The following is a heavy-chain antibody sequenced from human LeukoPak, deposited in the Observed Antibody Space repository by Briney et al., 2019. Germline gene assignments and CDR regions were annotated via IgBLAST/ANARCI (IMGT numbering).Heavy chain of an antibody. CDR2: ISGSGGST. Sequence: GGSLRLSCAASGFTFSSYAMSWVRQAPGKGLEWVSAISGSGGSTYYADSVKGRFTISRDNSKNTLNLQMNSLRAEDTAVYYCAKSPRRVLWFGEWDYWGQGTLVTVSS. CDR3: AKSPRRVLWFGEWDY. J-gene: IGHJ4*02. CDR1: GFTFSSYA. D-gene: IGHD3-10*01. V-gene: IGHV3-23*01.